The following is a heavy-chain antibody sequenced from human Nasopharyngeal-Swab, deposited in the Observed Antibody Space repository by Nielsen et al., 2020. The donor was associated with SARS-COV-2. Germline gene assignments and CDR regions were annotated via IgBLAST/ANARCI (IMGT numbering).Heavy chain of an antibody. CDR3: TRDLIVDTAMVRTQSGFDH. J-gene: IGHJ4*02. CDR1: GFTFNFYT. Sequence: GESLKISCAASGFTFNFYTMTWVRQAPGKGLEWVSSIISSSSYIYYADSVKGRFTISRDNAKKSVFLQMTSLGVEDTAVYYCTRDLIVDTAMVRTQSGFDHWGQGTQVTVTS. CDR2: IISSSSYI. V-gene: IGHV3-21*01. D-gene: IGHD5-18*01.